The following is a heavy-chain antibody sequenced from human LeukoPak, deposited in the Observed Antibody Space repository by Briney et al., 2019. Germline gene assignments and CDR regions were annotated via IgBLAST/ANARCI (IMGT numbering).Heavy chain of an antibody. J-gene: IGHJ4*02. CDR2: IRSKAYGGTT. CDR1: GFTFGDYA. D-gene: IGHD3-22*01. CDR3: TRDPRDYDSSGYYPDY. Sequence: PGGSLRLSCTASGFTFGDYAMSWFRRAPGKGLEWVGFIRSKAYGGTTEYAASVKGRFTISRDDSKSIAYLQMNSLKTEDTAVYYCTRDPRDYDSSGYYPDYWGQGTLVTVSS. V-gene: IGHV3-49*03.